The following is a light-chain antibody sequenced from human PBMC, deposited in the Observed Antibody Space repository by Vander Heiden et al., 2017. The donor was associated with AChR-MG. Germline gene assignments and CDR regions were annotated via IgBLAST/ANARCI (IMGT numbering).Light chain of an antibody. CDR1: QSISNY. J-gene: IGKJ5*01. V-gene: IGKV1-39*01. CDR3: QQSYSPPIT. CDR2: VAS. Sequence: DIQMTQSPSSLSASVGDRVSITCRASQSISNYLNWYQHKPGIAPELLIYVASSLHSGVPLRFSGSGSGTDFTLTINSLQPEDSATYYCQQSYSPPITFGQGTRLQIQ.